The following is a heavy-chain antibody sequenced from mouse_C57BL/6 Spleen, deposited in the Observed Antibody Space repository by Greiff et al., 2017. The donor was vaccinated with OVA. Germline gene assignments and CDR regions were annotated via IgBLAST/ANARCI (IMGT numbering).Heavy chain of an antibody. D-gene: IGHD3-2*02. J-gene: IGHJ4*01. V-gene: IGHV5-16*01. CDR3: ARGDSSGYYAMDY. CDR1: GFTFSDYY. Sequence: EVQVVESEGGLVQPGSSMKLSCTASGFTFSDYYMAWVRQVPEKGLEWVANINYDGSSTYYLDSLKSRFIISRDNAKNILYLQMSSLKSEDTATYYCARGDSSGYYAMDYWGQGTSVTVSS. CDR2: INYDGSST.